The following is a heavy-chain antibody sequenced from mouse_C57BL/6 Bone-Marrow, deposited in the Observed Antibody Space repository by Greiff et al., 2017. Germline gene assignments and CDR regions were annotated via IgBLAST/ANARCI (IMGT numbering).Heavy chain of an antibody. Sequence: QVQLQQSGAELVKPGASVKISCKASGYTFTDYYINWVKQRPGQGLEWIGKIGPGSGSTYYNEKFKGKATLTADTSSSTAYMQLSSLTSQASAVYFCARGHRVDYYAMDYWGQGTSVTVAS. V-gene: IGHV1-77*01. CDR1: GYTFTDYY. D-gene: IGHD1-1*02. CDR3: ARGHRVDYYAMDY. CDR2: IGPGSGST. J-gene: IGHJ4*01.